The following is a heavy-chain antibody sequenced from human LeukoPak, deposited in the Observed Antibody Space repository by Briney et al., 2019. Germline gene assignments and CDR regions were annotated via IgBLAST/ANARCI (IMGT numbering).Heavy chain of an antibody. V-gene: IGHV1-18*01. CDR1: GYTFPSYG. J-gene: IGHJ4*02. D-gene: IGHD6-19*01. CDR2: ISAYNGNT. CDR3: AGRIAVAGNYFDY. Sequence: ASVKVSCKASGYTFPSYGISWLRQAPGQGLEWMGWISAYNGNTNYAQKLQGRVTMTTDTSTSTAYMELRSLRSDDTAVYYCAGRIAVAGNYFDYWGQGTLVTVSS.